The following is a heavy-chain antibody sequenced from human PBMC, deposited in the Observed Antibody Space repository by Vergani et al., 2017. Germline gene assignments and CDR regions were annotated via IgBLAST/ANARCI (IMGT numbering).Heavy chain of an antibody. CDR3: ARVVQWGEPTYYYDSSGYYLPAY. CDR1: GFTFSRYW. Sequence: EVQLLESGGGLVQPGGSLRLSCAASGFTFSRYWMSWVRQAPGKGLEWVANIKQDGSEKYYVDSVKGRFTISRDNAKNSLYLQMNSLRAEDTAVYYCARVVQWGEPTYYYDSSGYYLPAYWGQGTLVTVSS. V-gene: IGHV3-7*03. D-gene: IGHD3-22*01. J-gene: IGHJ4*02. CDR2: IKQDGSEK.